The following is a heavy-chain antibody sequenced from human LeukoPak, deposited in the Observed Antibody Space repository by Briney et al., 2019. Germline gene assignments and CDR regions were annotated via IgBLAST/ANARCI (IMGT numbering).Heavy chain of an antibody. CDR2: INPGGDNT. V-gene: IGHV1-46*01. Sequence: VASVKVSCKASGYTFTNYYIHWVRQAPGQGLEWMGLINPGGDNTDYAQNFQDRVTMTRDTSTSTVYMGLSSLRSEDTAVYYCASIRDGYNDAYDIWGQGTMVTVSS. CDR1: GYTFTNYY. D-gene: IGHD5-24*01. CDR3: ASIRDGYNDAYDI. J-gene: IGHJ3*02.